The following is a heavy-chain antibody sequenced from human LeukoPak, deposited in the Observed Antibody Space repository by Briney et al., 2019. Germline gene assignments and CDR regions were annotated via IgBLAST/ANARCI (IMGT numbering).Heavy chain of an antibody. CDR3: ARGPRIAAPGYGRGTPKTHNWFDP. J-gene: IGHJ5*02. CDR1: GGSFSGYY. D-gene: IGHD6-13*01. Sequence: SETLSFTCAVYGGSFSGYYWSWIRQPPGKGLEWIGEINHSGSTNYNPSLKSRVTISVDTSKNQFSLKLSSVTAADTAVYYCARGPRIAAPGYGRGTPKTHNWFDPWGQGTLVTVSS. CDR2: INHSGST. V-gene: IGHV4-34*01.